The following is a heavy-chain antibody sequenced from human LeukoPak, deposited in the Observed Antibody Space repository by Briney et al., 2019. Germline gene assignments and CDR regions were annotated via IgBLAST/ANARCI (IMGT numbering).Heavy chain of an antibody. CDR1: XYTXXGYY. CDR2: INPNSGGT. CDR3: AREDIVIVPGVTGGVTVWLDP. J-gene: IGHJ5*02. D-gene: IGHD2-2*01. V-gene: IGHV1-2*02. Sequence: CKASXYTXXGYYMHWVRQAPGQGGEWMGWINPNSGGTNYAQKFQVSSTMTRDTSISTAYMELSSLRSEDTAVYYCAREDIVIVPGVTGGVTVWLDPWGQGTQVTVSS.